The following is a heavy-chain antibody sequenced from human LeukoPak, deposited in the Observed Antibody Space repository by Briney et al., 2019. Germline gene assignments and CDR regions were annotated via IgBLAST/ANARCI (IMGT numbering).Heavy chain of an antibody. CDR3: APIFGGYSDFDS. CDR2: ITQSGRT. V-gene: IGHV4-34*01. D-gene: IGHD5-12*01. CDR1: GGSFSTYY. Sequence: SETLSLTCAVYGGSFSTYYWSGVRQPPGKGLEWIGEITQSGRTNYNPSLKSRVTISIDTSKNQFSLQLTSVAAADTAVYYCAPIFGGYSDFDSWGKGTLVTVSS. J-gene: IGHJ4*02.